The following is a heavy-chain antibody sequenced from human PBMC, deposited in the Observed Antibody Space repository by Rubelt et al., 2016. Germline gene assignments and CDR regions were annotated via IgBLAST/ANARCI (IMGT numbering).Heavy chain of an antibody. D-gene: IGHD3-10*01. V-gene: IGHV4-34*01. Sequence: QVQLQQWGAGLLKPSETLSLTCAVYGGSFSGYYWSWIRQPPGKGLEWIGEINHSGSTNYNPSLKSRVTISVDTSKNQFSRKLGSVTAADTAVYYCARVSRGSGLDPWGQGTLVTVSS. CDR2: INHSGST. J-gene: IGHJ5*02. CDR1: GGSFSGYY. CDR3: ARVSRGSGLDP.